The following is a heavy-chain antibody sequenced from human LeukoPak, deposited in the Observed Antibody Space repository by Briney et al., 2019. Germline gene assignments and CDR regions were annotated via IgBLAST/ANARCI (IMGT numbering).Heavy chain of an antibody. J-gene: IGHJ4*02. CDR3: IKDRTGTYSFDY. CDR2: SGGAT. V-gene: IGHV3-64D*09. Sequence: GGPLRLSCSASGFTLSSYSMHWVRQAPGKGLEYVSTSGGATYYADSVKGRFTISRDNAKNTLYLQMSSLRAEDTAVYYCIKDRTGTYSFDYWGQGTLVTVSS. CDR1: GFTLSSYS. D-gene: IGHD7-27*01.